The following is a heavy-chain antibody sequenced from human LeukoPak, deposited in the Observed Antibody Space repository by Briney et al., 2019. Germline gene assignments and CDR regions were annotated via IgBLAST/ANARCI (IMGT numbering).Heavy chain of an antibody. CDR2: IYYSGST. CDR3: ARTGSGWYSGFDY. D-gene: IGHD6-19*01. Sequence: SETLSLTCTVSGGSISSSSHYWGWIRQPPGKGLEWIGSIYYSGSTYYNPSLKSRVTISVDTSKNQFSLKLTSVTAADTAMYYCARTGSGWYSGFDYWGQGTLVTVSS. V-gene: IGHV4-39*07. J-gene: IGHJ4*02. CDR1: GGSISSSSHY.